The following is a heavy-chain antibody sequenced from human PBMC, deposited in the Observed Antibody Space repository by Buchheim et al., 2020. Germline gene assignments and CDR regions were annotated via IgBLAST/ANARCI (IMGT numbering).Heavy chain of an antibody. CDR3: ARDAGKAAAGWALYFDY. CDR2: IYYSGST. Sequence: QVQLQESGPRLVKPSETLSLTCTVSGGSISSYYWSWIRQPPGKGLEWIGYIYYSGSTNYNPSLKSRVTISVDTSKNQFSLKLSSVTAADTAVYYCARDAGKAAAGWALYFDYWGQGTL. V-gene: IGHV4-59*01. D-gene: IGHD6-13*01. CDR1: GGSISSYY. J-gene: IGHJ4*02.